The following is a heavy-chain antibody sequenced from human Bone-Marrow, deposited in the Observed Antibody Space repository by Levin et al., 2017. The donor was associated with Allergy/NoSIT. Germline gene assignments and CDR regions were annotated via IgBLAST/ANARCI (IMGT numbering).Heavy chain of an antibody. CDR1: GFTVSSNY. CDR2: VYSGGDT. D-gene: IGHD6-13*01. V-gene: IGHV3-66*01. J-gene: IGHJ3*02. Sequence: ASVKVSCAASGFTVSSNYMSWVRQAPGKGLEWVSVVYSGGDTYYADFVKGRFTISRDNSKNTLYLQMNSLRAEDTAIYYCARGEGSTWYAFDIWGQGTMVTVSS. CDR3: ARGEGSTWYAFDI.